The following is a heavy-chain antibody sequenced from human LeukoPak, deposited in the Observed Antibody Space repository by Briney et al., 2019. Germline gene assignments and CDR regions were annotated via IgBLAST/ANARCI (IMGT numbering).Heavy chain of an antibody. J-gene: IGHJ3*02. CDR2: SDHSGST. Sequence: PSETLSLTCTVSGGSITDYYWNWIRQPPGKGLEWIGYSDHSGSTNYNPSLKSRVTISVDTSKNQISLKLSSVTAADTVVYHCVRNRAFDIWGQGTMVTVSS. V-gene: IGHV4-59*01. CDR1: GGSITDYY. CDR3: VRNRAFDI.